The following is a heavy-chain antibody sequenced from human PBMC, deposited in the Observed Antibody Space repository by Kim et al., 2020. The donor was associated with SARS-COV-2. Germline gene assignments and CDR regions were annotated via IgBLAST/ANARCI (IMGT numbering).Heavy chain of an antibody. CDR3: AGRFFDYFDS. Sequence: SETLFLTCTVSGGSVNNYYWSWIRQPPGKGLEWLGYIYYTGSTIYNPSLKGRVTISVDTSKNQLFLAVSSLTAADTAVYYCAGRFFDYFDSWGQGILVTVSS. CDR1: GGSVNNYY. V-gene: IGHV4-59*02. CDR2: IYYTGST. D-gene: IGHD3-3*01. J-gene: IGHJ4*02.